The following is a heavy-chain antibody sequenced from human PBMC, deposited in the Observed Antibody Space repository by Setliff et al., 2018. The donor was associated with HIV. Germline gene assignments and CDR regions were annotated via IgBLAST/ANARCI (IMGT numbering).Heavy chain of an antibody. CDR1: GESFSDSY. CDR3: ARSQRLPGLQPPYWYFDL. CDR2: ISHTGST. Sequence: SETLSLTCAVYGESFSDSYYTWIRQPPGQGLEWIGQISHTGSTTYNSSLKSRVTMSVDSARNQFSLTLTSMSVPDTAVYFCARSQRLPGLQPPYWYFDLWGRGTLVTVSS. V-gene: IGHV4-34*01. J-gene: IGHJ2*01. D-gene: IGHD6-25*01.